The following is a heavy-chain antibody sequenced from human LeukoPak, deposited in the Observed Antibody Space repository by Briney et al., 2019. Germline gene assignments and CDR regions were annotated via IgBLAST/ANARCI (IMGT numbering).Heavy chain of an antibody. CDR2: ISSSSSTI. CDR1: GFTFSSYS. CDR3: ARASAIRPGHGEYYFDY. J-gene: IGHJ4*02. Sequence: GGSLRLSCVASGFTFSSYSMNWVRRAPGKGLEWVSYISSSSSTIYYADSVKGRFTISRDNAKNSLYLQMNSLRAEDTALYYCARASAIRPGHGEYYFDYWGQGTLVTVSS. D-gene: IGHD7-27*01. V-gene: IGHV3-48*01.